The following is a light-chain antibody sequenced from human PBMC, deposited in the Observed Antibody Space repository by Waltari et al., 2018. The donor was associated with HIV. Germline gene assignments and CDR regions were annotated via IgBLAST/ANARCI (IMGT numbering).Light chain of an antibody. Sequence: CLSASVGARVTITCRTSQNIGNYLNWYLHKPGTAPKLLIYGASSLQGGVPSRFSGGGSGTDFFLTISNLQPEDFGIYYCQQSYNSPPTFGRGTKLEL. CDR3: QQSYNSPPT. J-gene: IGKJ2*01. CDR1: QNIGNY. V-gene: IGKV1-39*01. CDR2: GAS.